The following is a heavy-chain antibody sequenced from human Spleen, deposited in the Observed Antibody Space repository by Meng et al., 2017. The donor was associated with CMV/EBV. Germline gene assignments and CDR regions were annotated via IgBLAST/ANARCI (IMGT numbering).Heavy chain of an antibody. CDR3: ARGPDSSGYYFDY. V-gene: IGHV1-69*05. J-gene: IGHJ4*02. Sequence: SVKVSCKTSGGTFSSYAISWVRQAPGQGLEWMGGIIPIFGTANYAQKFQGRVTITTDESTSTAYMELSSLRSEDTAVYYCARGPDSSGYYFDYWGQGTLVTVSS. CDR2: IIPIFGTA. D-gene: IGHD3-22*01. CDR1: GGTFSSYA.